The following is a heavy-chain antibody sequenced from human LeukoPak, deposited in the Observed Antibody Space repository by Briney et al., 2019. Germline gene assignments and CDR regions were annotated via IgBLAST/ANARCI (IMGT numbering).Heavy chain of an antibody. Sequence: GGSLRLSCAASGFTFSSYAMSWVRQAPGKGLEWVSGISGSDGSTNYADSVKGRFTISRENSKNTLYLQMNSLRAEDTAVYYCAKHHIAVAHFDIWGRGTMVTVSS. V-gene: IGHV3-23*01. J-gene: IGHJ3*02. CDR1: GFTFSSYA. CDR3: AKHHIAVAHFDI. CDR2: ISGSDGST. D-gene: IGHD6-19*01.